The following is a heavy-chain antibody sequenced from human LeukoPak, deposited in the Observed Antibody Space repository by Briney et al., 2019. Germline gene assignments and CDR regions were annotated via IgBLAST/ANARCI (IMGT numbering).Heavy chain of an antibody. CDR2: IKQDGSEK. Sequence: SLRLSCAASGFTVXNNYMSWVRQAPGKGLEWVANIKQDGSEKYYVDSVKGRFTISRDNAKNSLYLQMNSLRAEDTAVYYCARHDYGDYWGQGTLVTVSS. J-gene: IGHJ4*02. V-gene: IGHV3-7*01. CDR1: GFTVXNNY. CDR3: ARHDYGDY.